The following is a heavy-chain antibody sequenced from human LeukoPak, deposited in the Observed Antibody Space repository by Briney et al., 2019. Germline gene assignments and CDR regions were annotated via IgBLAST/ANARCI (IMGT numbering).Heavy chain of an antibody. CDR2: IIPIFGIA. CDR1: GGTFTSSA. CDR3: AGGVNDAFDI. V-gene: IGHV1-69*04. Sequence: SSVKLSCKPSGGTFTSSAISWGRQAPGQGLEWMGRIIPIFGIANYAQKFQGRVTITADKSTSTAYMELSSLRSEDTDVYYCAGGVNDAFDIWGQGTMVTVSS. J-gene: IGHJ3*02.